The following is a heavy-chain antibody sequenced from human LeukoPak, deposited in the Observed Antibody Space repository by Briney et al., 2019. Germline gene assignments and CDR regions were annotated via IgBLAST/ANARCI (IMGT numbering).Heavy chain of an antibody. V-gene: IGHV3-9*01. CDR3: AKEGRFLEWLSSDFDY. CDR1: GFTFSSYA. Sequence: GGSLRLSCAASGFTFSSYAMSWVRQAPGKGLEWVSGISWNSGSIGYADSVKGRFTISRDNAKNSLYLQMNSLRAEDTALYYCAKEGRFLEWLSSDFDYWGQGTLVTVSS. CDR2: ISWNSGSI. D-gene: IGHD3-3*01. J-gene: IGHJ4*02.